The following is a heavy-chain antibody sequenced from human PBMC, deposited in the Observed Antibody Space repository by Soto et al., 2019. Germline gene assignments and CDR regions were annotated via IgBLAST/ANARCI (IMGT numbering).Heavy chain of an antibody. CDR2: INPLKGDT. Sequence: QVQLVQSGAEMKKPVASVKVSCKASGYTFSTYGITWVREAPGQGLDWMGWINPLKGDTNSEARFQDRVTMTTDTSTRTAYMELRSLRSDDTAVHYCARVKVPAAILGAFDLWGQGTLVTVSS. V-gene: IGHV1-18*01. CDR1: GYTFSTYG. J-gene: IGHJ3*01. D-gene: IGHD2-2*01. CDR3: ARVKVPAAILGAFDL.